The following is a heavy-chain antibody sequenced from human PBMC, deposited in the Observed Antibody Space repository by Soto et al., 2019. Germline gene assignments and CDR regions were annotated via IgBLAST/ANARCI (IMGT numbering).Heavy chain of an antibody. CDR3: ASRASYDYGMDV. V-gene: IGHV1-69*13. CDR1: GGTCSSYA. Sequence: PSAKGSCKASGGTCSSYAIRRVRQAPGQGLEWMGCIIPIFGTANYAQKFQGRVTITADESTSTAYMELSSLRSEDTAVYYCASRASYDYGMDVWGQGTTVTESS. D-gene: IGHD3-22*01. CDR2: IIPIFGTA. J-gene: IGHJ6*01.